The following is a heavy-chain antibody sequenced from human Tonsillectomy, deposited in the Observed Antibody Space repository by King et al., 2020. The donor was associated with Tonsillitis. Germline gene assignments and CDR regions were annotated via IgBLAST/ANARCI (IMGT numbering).Heavy chain of an antibody. D-gene: IGHD3-22*01. CDR3: ARHGQAMIVVSPYDAFDI. J-gene: IGHJ3*02. V-gene: IGHV5-10-1*03. CDR2: ISPGGSYT. Sequence: EAQLVQSGSEVKKPGESLRISCKGSGYNFTTSWISWVRQMPGKGLEWMGRISPGGSYTTYSPSFQGHVTISSDKSITTAYLQWSSLKASDTAMYYCARHGQAMIVVSPYDAFDIWGQGTIVTISS. CDR1: GYNFTTSW.